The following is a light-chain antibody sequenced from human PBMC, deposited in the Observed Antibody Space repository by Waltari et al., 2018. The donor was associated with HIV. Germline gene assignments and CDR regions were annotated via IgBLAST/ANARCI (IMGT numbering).Light chain of an antibody. CDR2: GAS. J-gene: IGKJ5*01. CDR1: QRVSSN. CDR3: QQRSNWPIT. Sequence: EIVLTQSPAALSLSPGERATLACRASQRVSSNLAWYQQKPGQAPRLLISGASSRATGIPARFSGSGSGTDFTLTISSLEPGDFGVYYCQQRSNWPITVGQGTRLEIK. V-gene: IGKV3-11*01.